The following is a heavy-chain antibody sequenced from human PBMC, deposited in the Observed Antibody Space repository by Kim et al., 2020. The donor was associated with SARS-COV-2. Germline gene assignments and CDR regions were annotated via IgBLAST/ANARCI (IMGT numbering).Heavy chain of an antibody. J-gene: IGHJ4*02. CDR3: ASLRITMIVVD. D-gene: IGHD3-22*01. Sequence: SETLSLTCAVYGGSFSGYYWSWIRQPPGKGLEWIGEINHSGSTNYNPSLKSRVTISVDTSKNQFSLKLSSVTAADTAVYYCASLRITMIVVDWGQGTLVTVSS. V-gene: IGHV4-34*01. CDR1: GGSFSGYY. CDR2: INHSGST.